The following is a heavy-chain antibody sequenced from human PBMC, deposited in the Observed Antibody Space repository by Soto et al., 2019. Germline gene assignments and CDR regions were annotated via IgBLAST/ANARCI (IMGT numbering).Heavy chain of an antibody. Sequence: GGSLRLSCAASGFTFSEYAMTWVRQAPGKGLEWVSVIGGAGSNIYYADSVEGRFTVSRDDSKNTLYLRMDSLRVEDTAVYYCAKDFVSHNGVYDRFVIWCPGTRVTVPS. V-gene: IGHV3-23*01. CDR1: GFTFSEYA. CDR3: AKDFVSHNGVYDRFVI. CDR2: IGGAGSNI. D-gene: IGHD2-8*01. J-gene: IGHJ3*01.